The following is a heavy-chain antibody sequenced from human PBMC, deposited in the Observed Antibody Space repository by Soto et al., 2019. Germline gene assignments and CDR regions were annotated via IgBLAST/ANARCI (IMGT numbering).Heavy chain of an antibody. J-gene: IGHJ3*02. CDR3: ARDYYDSSGYYYRFDAFDI. Sequence: QVQLVQSGAEVKKPGASVKVSCKASGYTFTSYGISWVRQAPGQGLEWMGWISAYNGNTNYAQKLQGRVTMTTDTSTSTAYVELRSLRSDDTAVYYCARDYYDSSGYYYRFDAFDIWGQGTMVTVSS. D-gene: IGHD3-22*01. V-gene: IGHV1-18*01. CDR1: GYTFTSYG. CDR2: ISAYNGNT.